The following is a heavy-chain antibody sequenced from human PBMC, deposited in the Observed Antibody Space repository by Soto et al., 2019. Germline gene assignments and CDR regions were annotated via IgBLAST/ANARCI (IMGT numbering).Heavy chain of an antibody. CDR2: IKPHSGDT. Sequence: QVQLVQSGAEVGKPGASVKVSCKTSGYTFTGYYLHWVRPGPGQGLEWKGWIKPHSGDTNYAPRFQGRVTITRDASISTAYMELTGLSSGDSATYFCARGINPYDDRRTGNWFDSWGQGTLVTVSS. CDR3: ARGINPYDDRRTGNWFDS. CDR1: GYTFTGYY. J-gene: IGHJ5*01. D-gene: IGHD3-3*01. V-gene: IGHV1-2*02.